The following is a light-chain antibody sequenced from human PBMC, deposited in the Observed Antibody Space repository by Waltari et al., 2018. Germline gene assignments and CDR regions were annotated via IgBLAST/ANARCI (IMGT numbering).Light chain of an antibody. V-gene: IGLV7-46*01. CDR1: TGAVTSSHY. J-gene: IGLJ2*01. CDR3: LLFYSGAEV. CDR2: DTS. Sequence: QAVVTQEPSLTVSPGGTVTLTCGSSTGAVTSSHYPYWFQQKPGQAPRTLIYDTSNKHSWTPARFSGALLGGKAALTRSGAQPEDEAEYYCLLFYSGAEVFGGGTQLTVL.